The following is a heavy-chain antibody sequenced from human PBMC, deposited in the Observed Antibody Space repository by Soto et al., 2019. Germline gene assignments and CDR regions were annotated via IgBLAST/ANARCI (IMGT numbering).Heavy chain of an antibody. J-gene: IGHJ4*02. Sequence: GGSLRLSCAASGFTFSGYGMHWVRQAPGKGLEWVEVISYDGSNKYYADSVKGRFTISRDNSKNTLYLQMNSLRAEDTAVYYCAKGRYDYMVDYWGRGTLVTVSS. CDR3: AKGRYDYMVDY. D-gene: IGHD4-4*01. CDR1: GFTFSGYG. CDR2: ISYDGSNK. V-gene: IGHV3-30*18.